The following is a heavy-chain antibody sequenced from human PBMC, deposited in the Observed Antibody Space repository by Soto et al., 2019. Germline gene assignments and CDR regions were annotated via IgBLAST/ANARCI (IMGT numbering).Heavy chain of an antibody. Sequence: PGGSLRLSCAASGFTFSSYAMHWVRQAPGKGLEWVAVISYDGSNKYYADSVKGRFTISRDNSKNTLYLQMNSLRAEDTAVYYCAREGYSILELIYYYYGMDVWGQGTTVTVSS. J-gene: IGHJ6*02. V-gene: IGHV3-30-3*01. CDR2: ISYDGSNK. CDR3: AREGYSILELIYYYYGMDV. D-gene: IGHD1-7*01. CDR1: GFTFSSYA.